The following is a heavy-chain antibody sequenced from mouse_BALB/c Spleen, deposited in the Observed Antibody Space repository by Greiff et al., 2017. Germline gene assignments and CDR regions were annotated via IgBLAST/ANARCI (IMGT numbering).Heavy chain of an antibody. D-gene: IGHD1-1*01. J-gene: IGHJ3*01. Sequence: EVQLQQSGPELVKPGASVKISCKASGYSFTGYFMNWVMQSHGKSLEWIGRINPYNGDTFYNQKFKGKATLTVDKSSSTAHMELRSLASEDSAVYYCARGGNYYGFAYWGQGTLVTVSA. CDR3: ARGGNYYGFAY. V-gene: IGHV1-20*02. CDR2: INPYNGDT. CDR1: GYSFTGYF.